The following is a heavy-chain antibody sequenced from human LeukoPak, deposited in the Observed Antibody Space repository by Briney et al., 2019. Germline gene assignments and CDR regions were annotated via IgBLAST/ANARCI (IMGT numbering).Heavy chain of an antibody. CDR3: AKDSRGATGGFDY. J-gene: IGHJ4*02. CDR1: GFTFDDYA. Sequence: PGRSLRLSCAASGFTFDDYAMHWVRQASGKGLEWVSGISWNSGSIGYADSVKGRFTISRDNAKNSLYLQMNSLRAEDTALYYCAKDSRGATGGFDYWGQGTLVTVSS. CDR2: ISWNSGSI. D-gene: IGHD1-26*01. V-gene: IGHV3-9*01.